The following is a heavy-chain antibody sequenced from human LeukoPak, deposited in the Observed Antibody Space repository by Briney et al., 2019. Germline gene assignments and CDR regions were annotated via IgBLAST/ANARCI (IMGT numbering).Heavy chain of an antibody. D-gene: IGHD1-26*01. Sequence: PGGSLRLSCAASGCTISNFAMSWVRRTPGKGLEWVSGIINSGDTLYGDSVKGRFTISRDNSKNTLYLEMNSLRAEDTAIYYCAKMKGHPLPKYYMDVWGQGTTVTVSS. CDR2: IINSGDT. J-gene: IGHJ6*01. V-gene: IGHV3-23*01. CDR1: GCTISNFA. CDR3: AKMKGHPLPKYYMDV.